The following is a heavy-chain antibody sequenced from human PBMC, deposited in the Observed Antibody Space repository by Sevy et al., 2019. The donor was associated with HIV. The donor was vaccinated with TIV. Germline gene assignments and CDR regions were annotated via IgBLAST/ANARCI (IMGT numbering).Heavy chain of an antibody. CDR2: IYYSGST. D-gene: IGHD3-3*01. CDR1: GGSISSSSYY. CDR3: ASTSYQFGVRDY. J-gene: IGHJ4*02. Sequence: SETLSLTCTVSGGSISSSSYYWGWIRQPPGKGLEWIGSIYYSGSTYYNPSLKSRVTISVDASKNQFSLKLSSVTAADTAVYYCASTSYQFGVRDYWGQGTLVTVS. V-gene: IGHV4-39*01.